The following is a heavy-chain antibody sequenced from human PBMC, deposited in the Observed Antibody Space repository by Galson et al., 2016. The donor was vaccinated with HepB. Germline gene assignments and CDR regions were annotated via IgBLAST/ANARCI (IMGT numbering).Heavy chain of an antibody. V-gene: IGHV3-53*04. CDR3: ARGRWQLD. CDR2: IYSGGYT. D-gene: IGHD6-13*01. Sequence: LRLSCAASGFTVSSNYMNWVRQAPGKGLQWVSVIYSGGYTYYADSLKGRFTISRHNSKNTLYLQMNSLRAEDTAVYYCARGRWQLDWGQGTLVTVSS. CDR1: GFTVSSNY. J-gene: IGHJ4*02.